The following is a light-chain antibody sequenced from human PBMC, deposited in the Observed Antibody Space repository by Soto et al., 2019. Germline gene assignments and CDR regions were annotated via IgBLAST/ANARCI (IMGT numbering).Light chain of an antibody. CDR2: LNSDGSH. Sequence: QPVLTQSPSASASLGASVKFTCTLSSGHSSYAIAWHQQQPEKGPRYLMKLNSDGSHTKGDGVPDRFSGSSSGAERYLTISSLQSEDEADYYCQTWGTGIVLFGGGTKLTVL. V-gene: IGLV4-69*01. J-gene: IGLJ2*01. CDR1: SGHSSYA. CDR3: QTWGTGIVL.